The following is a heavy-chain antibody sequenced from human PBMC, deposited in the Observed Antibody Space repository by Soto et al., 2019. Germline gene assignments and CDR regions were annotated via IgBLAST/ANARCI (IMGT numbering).Heavy chain of an antibody. CDR1: GGSFSGYC. Sequence: VQLQQWGAGLLKPSETLSLTCAVYGGSFSGYCWSWIRQTPGERREWVGDICHGGGANYNPSLKSRVSFSMDPSKNQFSLKLNSVIAADTAVYYCAGYSNSWSKYVKHWGRGSLVTVSS. J-gene: IGHJ1*01. CDR2: ICHGGGA. CDR3: AGYSNSWSKYVKH. D-gene: IGHD6-13*01. V-gene: IGHV4-34*01.